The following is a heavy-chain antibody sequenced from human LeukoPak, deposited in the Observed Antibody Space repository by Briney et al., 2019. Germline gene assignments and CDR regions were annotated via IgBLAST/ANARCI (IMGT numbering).Heavy chain of an antibody. D-gene: IGHD5-12*01. J-gene: IGHJ4*02. CDR2: IIPIFGIA. CDR3: ARALVATRVYNLRSYFDY. Sequence: SVKVSCKASGGTFSSYAISWVRQAPGQGLEWMGRIIPIFGIANYAQKFQGRVTITADKSTSTAYMELSSLRSEDTAVYYCARALVATRVYNLRSYFDYWGQGTLVTVSS. CDR1: GGTFSSYA. V-gene: IGHV1-69*04.